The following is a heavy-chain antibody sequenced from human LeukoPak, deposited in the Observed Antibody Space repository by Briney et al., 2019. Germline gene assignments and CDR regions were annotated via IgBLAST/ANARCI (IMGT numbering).Heavy chain of an antibody. V-gene: IGHV3-23*01. J-gene: IGHJ4*02. D-gene: IGHD6-19*01. CDR2: IIGSSDNT. Sequence: PGGSLRLSCAASGFTFNTHRMHWVRQAPGKGLEWVSAIIGSSDNTYYADSVKGRFTISRDNSKNTLYLHMNSLRAEDTAVYYCATLNLFYSSGWYDYFDYWGQGTLVTVSS. CDR3: ATLNLFYSSGWYDYFDY. CDR1: GFTFNTHR.